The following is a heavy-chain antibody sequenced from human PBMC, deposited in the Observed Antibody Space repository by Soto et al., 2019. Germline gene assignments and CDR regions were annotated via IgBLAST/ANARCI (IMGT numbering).Heavy chain of an antibody. CDR3: ARDPQGYCSGGRCYHFDY. D-gene: IGHD2-15*01. V-gene: IGHV1-46*04. CDR2: INPSGDNI. J-gene: IGHJ4*02. Sequence: QVQLVQSGAEVKKPGASVRVSCKASGYTLTSYSMHWVRQAPGQVLEWMGIINPSGDNIRYAQNLQGRVTMTRDTSTSTVYLELSSLRSEDTAIYYCARDPQGYCSGGRCYHFDYWGQGTLVTVSS. CDR1: GYTLTSYS.